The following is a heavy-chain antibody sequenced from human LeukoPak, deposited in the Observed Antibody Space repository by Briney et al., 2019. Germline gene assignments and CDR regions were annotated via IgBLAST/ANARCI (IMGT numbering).Heavy chain of an antibody. J-gene: IGHJ4*02. CDR2: IYYSVST. Sequence: SETLSLTCTVAGGSISSYYWSWIRQPPGKGLEWMGYIYYSVSTNYNPSLKSGVTISVETSKNQFSLKLSSVTAADTAVYYCARLGRSRSSGFFDYWGQGTLVTVSS. V-gene: IGHV4-59*08. CDR1: GGSISSYY. CDR3: ARLGRSRSSGFFDY. D-gene: IGHD6-25*01.